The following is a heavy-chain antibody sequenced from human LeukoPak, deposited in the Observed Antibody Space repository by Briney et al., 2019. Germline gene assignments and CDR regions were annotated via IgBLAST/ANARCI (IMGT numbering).Heavy chain of an antibody. D-gene: IGHD4-23*01. CDR3: ARTTVVTLIDY. CDR2: ISSSSSYI. CDR1: GFTFSGSS. V-gene: IGHV3-21*01. Sequence: PGGSLKLSCAASGFTFSGSSMSWVRQAPGKGLEWVSSISSSSSYIYYADSVKGRFTVSRDNAKNSLYLLMNSLRAEDTAVYYCARTTVVTLIDYWGQGTLVTVSS. J-gene: IGHJ4*02.